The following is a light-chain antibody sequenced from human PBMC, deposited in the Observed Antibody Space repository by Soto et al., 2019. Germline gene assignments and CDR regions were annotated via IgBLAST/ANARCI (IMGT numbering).Light chain of an antibody. Sequence: DIVLTQTPLSSLVTLGQPASISCRSNQSLVHSDGNTYLSWLHQRPGQPPRLLIYKISNRLSGVPDRFSGSGAGTDFTLKISGVEAEDVGVYYCMQATQFRPYTFRQGTKLEIK. J-gene: IGKJ2*01. CDR2: KIS. V-gene: IGKV2-24*01. CDR1: QSLVHSDGNTY. CDR3: MQATQFRPYT.